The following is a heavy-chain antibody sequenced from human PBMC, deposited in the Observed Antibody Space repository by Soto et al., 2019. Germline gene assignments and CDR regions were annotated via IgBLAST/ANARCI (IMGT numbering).Heavy chain of an antibody. Sequence: SLKVSCEASVYTFTSYGISWVRQAPGQGLEWMGWISAYNGNTNYAQKLQGRVTMTTDASTSTAYMELRSLRSDDTAVYYCARHNRTPLLWFGELSSWGQGTLVTASS. D-gene: IGHD3-10*01. CDR2: ISAYNGNT. CDR1: VYTFTSYG. V-gene: IGHV1-18*04. CDR3: ARHNRTPLLWFGELSS. J-gene: IGHJ4*02.